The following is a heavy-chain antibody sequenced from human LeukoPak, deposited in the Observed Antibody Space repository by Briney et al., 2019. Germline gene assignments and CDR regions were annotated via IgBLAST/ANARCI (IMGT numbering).Heavy chain of an antibody. Sequence: PGRSLRLSCVASGFTFSSYGMHWVRQAPGKGLEWVAVISYDGSNKYYADSVKGRFTISRDNSKNTLYLQMNSLRAEDTAVYYCAKVEGYCSGGSCYDFDYWGQGTLVTVSS. CDR2: ISYDGSNK. CDR3: AKVEGYCSGGSCYDFDY. J-gene: IGHJ4*02. V-gene: IGHV3-30*18. CDR1: GFTFSSYG. D-gene: IGHD2-15*01.